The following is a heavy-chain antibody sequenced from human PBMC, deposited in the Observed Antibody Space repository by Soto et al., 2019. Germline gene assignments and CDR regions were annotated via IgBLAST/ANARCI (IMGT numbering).Heavy chain of an antibody. J-gene: IGHJ5*01. CDR2: ISNDGRAQ. CDR3: ARDIWSGDYKWFDS. V-gene: IGHV3-30*03. Sequence: PGGSLRLSCTSSTVTINVHGIQWVRQAPGKGLEWVAFISNDGRAQYYADSVKGRFTISRDYSKNTVDLQMNSLRNEETAVYYCARDIWSGDYKWFDSWGPGTLVTVPQ. CDR1: TVTINVHG. D-gene: IGHD3-3*01.